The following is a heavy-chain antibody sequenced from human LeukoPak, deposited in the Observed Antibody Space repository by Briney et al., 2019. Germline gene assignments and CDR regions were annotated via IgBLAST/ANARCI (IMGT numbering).Heavy chain of an antibody. V-gene: IGHV7-4-1*02. CDR1: GYTFTSYG. CDR3: TLGSY. J-gene: IGHJ4*02. D-gene: IGHD3-10*01. CDR2: INTNTGNS. Sequence: GASVKVSCKASGYTFTSYGISRVRQAPGQGLEWMGWINTNTGNSSYARDFTGRFVFSLDTSVNSAFLQINNLKAEDTAFYYCTLGSYWGQGTLVTVSS.